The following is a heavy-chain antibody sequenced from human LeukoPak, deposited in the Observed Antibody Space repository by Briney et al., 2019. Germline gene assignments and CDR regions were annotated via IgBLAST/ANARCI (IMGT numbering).Heavy chain of an antibody. CDR1: GXTFSSYV. Sequence: GGSLRLSCAASGXTFSSYVVSWVRQAPGKGQEWVSGISGSGGSTYYADSVKGRFTISRDNSKNTLYLQMNSLRAEDTAIYYCAKKGIAAADSFDYWGQGTLVTVSS. D-gene: IGHD6-13*01. CDR3: AKKGIAAADSFDY. CDR2: ISGSGGST. J-gene: IGHJ4*02. V-gene: IGHV3-23*01.